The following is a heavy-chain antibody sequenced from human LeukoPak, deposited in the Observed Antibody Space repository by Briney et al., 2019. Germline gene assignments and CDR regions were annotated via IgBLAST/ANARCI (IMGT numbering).Heavy chain of an antibody. CDR2: INAGNGNT. CDR3: ARVGGYSGYDPDYFDY. D-gene: IGHD5-12*01. CDR1: GYTFTSYA. J-gene: IGHJ4*02. V-gene: IGHV1-3*01. Sequence: ASVKVSCKASGYTFTSYAMHWVRQAPGQRLEWMGWINAGNGNTKYSQKFQGRVTITRDTSASTAYMELSSLRSEDTAVHYCARVGGYSGYDPDYFDYWGQGTLVTVSS.